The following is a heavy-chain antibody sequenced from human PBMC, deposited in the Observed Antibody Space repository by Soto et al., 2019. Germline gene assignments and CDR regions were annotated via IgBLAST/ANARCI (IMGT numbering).Heavy chain of an antibody. J-gene: IGHJ4*02. D-gene: IGHD3-10*01. CDR3: ARYGSGSYHIDY. V-gene: IGHV3-15*07. Sequence: PGGSLRLSCAASGFTFTTAWINWVRQAPGKGLEWVGRIKSKTDGGTADFAAPVKGRFTISRDNAKNSLYLQMNSLRAEDTAVYYCARYGSGSYHIDYWGQGTLVTVSS. CDR2: IKSKTDGGTA. CDR1: GFTFTTAW.